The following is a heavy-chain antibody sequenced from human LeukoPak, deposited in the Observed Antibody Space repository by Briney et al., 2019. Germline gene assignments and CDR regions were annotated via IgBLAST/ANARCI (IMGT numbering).Heavy chain of an antibody. D-gene: IGHD3-10*01. Sequence: GGSLRLSCAASGFTFSNYAMHWVRQAPGKGLEWVAVISYHGMNKFYADSVKGRFTISRDSSKNALYLQMNSLRPEDTAVYFCARVADGGSGNLADYFDCWGQGSPVTVSS. V-gene: IGHV3-30*04. CDR3: ARVADGGSGNLADYFDC. CDR2: ISYHGMNK. CDR1: GFTFSNYA. J-gene: IGHJ4*02.